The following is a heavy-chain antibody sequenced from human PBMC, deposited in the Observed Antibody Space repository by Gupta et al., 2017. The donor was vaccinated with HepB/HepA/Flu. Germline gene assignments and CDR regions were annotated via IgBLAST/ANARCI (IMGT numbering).Heavy chain of an antibody. J-gene: IGHJ4*02. V-gene: IGHV3-30*18. CDR3: ANGDYSNVWAGPKK. D-gene: IGHD4-11*01. Sequence: QVQLVESGGGVVQPGRSLRLSCAASGFTFSSYGMHWVRQAPGKGLEWVAVISYDGSNKYYADSVKGRFTISRDNSKNTLYLQMNSLRAEDTAVYYCANGDYSNVWAGPKKWGQGTLVTVSS. CDR1: GFTFSSYG. CDR2: ISYDGSNK.